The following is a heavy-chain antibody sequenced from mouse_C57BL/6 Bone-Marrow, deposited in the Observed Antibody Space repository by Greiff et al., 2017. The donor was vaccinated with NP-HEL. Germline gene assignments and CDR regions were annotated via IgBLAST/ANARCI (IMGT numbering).Heavy chain of an antibody. CDR3: AAHYGSSSAWFAY. Sequence: QVQLQQPGAELVKPGASVKMSCKASGYTFTSYWITWVKQRPGQGLEWIGDIYPGSGSTNYNEKFKSKATLTVDTSSSTAYMQLSSLTSEDSAVYYCAAHYGSSSAWFAYWGQGTLVTVSA. J-gene: IGHJ3*01. CDR1: GYTFTSYW. V-gene: IGHV1-55*01. D-gene: IGHD1-1*01. CDR2: IYPGSGST.